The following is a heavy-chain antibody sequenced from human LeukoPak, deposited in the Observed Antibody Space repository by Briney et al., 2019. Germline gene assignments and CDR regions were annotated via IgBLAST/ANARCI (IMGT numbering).Heavy chain of an antibody. Sequence: SETLSLTCTVSGGSISSYYWSWIRQPPGKGLEWIGYIYYSGSTNYNPSLKSRVTISVDTSKNQFSLKLSSVTAADTAVYYCARGTRVWGSYRERGNFDYWGQGTLVTVSP. D-gene: IGHD3-16*02. CDR2: IYYSGST. V-gene: IGHV4-59*01. J-gene: IGHJ4*02. CDR1: GGSISSYY. CDR3: ARGTRVWGSYRERGNFDY.